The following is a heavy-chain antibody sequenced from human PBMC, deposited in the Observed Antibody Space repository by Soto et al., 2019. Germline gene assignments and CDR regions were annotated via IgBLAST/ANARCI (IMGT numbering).Heavy chain of an antibody. J-gene: IGHJ4*02. V-gene: IGHV3-53*01. CDR2: IYSGGST. D-gene: IGHD6-19*01. Sequence: GSLRLSCAASWFTVSSNYMSWVRQAPGKGLEWVSVIYSGGSTYYADSVKGRFTISRDNSKNTLYLQMNSLRAEDTAVYYCAREETAGYSSGWYVVYWGQGTLVTVSS. CDR3: AREETAGYSSGWYVVY. CDR1: WFTVSSNY.